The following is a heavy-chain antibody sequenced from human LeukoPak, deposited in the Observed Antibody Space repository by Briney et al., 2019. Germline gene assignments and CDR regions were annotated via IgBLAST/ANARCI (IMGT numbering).Heavy chain of an antibody. Sequence: SQTLSLTCTVSGGSISSGSYYWSWIRQPAGKGLEWIGRIYTSGSTNYNPSLKSRVTISVDTSKNQFSLKLSSVTAADTAVYYCAGDSNVRTQWGQGTLVTVSS. CDR1: GGSISSGSYY. CDR3: AGDSNVRTQ. J-gene: IGHJ4*02. V-gene: IGHV4-61*02. CDR2: IYTSGST. D-gene: IGHD1-7*01.